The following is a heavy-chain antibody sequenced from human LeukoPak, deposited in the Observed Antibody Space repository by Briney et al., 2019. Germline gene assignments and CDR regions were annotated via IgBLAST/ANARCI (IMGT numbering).Heavy chain of an antibody. J-gene: IGHJ4*02. V-gene: IGHV1-69*02. D-gene: IGHD3-10*01. CDR2: IIPILGIA. CDR1: GGTFSSYT. CDR3: ARPKYYYGSGSYVYFDY. Sequence: GASVKVSCKASGGTFSSYTISWVRQAPGQGLEWMGRIIPILGIANYAQKFQGRVTITADESTSTAYMELSSLRSEDTAVYYCARPKYYYGSGSYVYFDYWGQGTLVTVSS.